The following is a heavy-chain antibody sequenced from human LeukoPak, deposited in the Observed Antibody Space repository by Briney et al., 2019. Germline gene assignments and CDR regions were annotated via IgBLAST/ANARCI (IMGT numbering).Heavy chain of an antibody. D-gene: IGHD3-10*01. CDR3: ARGGYYGSGNDFRFDP. J-gene: IGHJ5*02. CDR1: GGSISSYY. V-gene: IGHV4-59*01. Sequence: SETLSLTCTVSGGSISSYYWSWIRQPSGKGLEWIGYIYYSGSTNYKPSLKSRVTISVDTSKNQFSLKLSSVTAADTAVYYCARGGYYGSGNDFRFDPWGQGTLVTVSS. CDR2: IYYSGST.